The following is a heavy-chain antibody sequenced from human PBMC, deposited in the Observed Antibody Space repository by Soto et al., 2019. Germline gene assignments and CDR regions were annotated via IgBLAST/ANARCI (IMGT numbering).Heavy chain of an antibody. CDR1: GFTFSSYE. J-gene: IGHJ6*02. CDR3: ARDHCSSTSRYFSRTYYYYGMDV. V-gene: IGHV3-48*03. Sequence: VGSLRLSCAASGFTFSSYEMNWVRQAPGKGLEWVSYISSSGSTIYYADSVKGRFTISRDNAKNSLYLQMNSLRAEDTAVYYCARDHCSSTSRYFSRTYYYYGMDVWGQGTTVTVSS. D-gene: IGHD2-2*01. CDR2: ISSSGSTI.